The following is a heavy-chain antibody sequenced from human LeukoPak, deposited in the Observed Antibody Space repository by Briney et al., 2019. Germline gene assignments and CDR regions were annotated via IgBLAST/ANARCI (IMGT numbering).Heavy chain of an antibody. J-gene: IGHJ5*02. CDR2: IFHSGST. V-gene: IGHV4-4*07. Sequence: SETLSLTCTVSGGSISGYYWNWIRQPAGKGLEWIGRIFHSGSTNYNPSLNSRVTMSVDTSKNQFSLKLSSVTAADTAVYYCARSRIVLADSLDPWGQATLVTVSS. D-gene: IGHD6-19*01. CDR3: ARSRIVLADSLDP. CDR1: GGSISGYY.